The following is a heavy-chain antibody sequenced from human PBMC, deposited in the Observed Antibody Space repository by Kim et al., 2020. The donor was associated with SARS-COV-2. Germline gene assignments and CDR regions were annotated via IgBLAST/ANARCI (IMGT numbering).Heavy chain of an antibody. V-gene: IGHV3-74*01. Sequence: GGSLRLSCAASGFTFSSYWMHWVRQAPGKGLVWVSRINSDGSSTSYADSVKGRFTISRDNAKNTLYLQMNSLRAEDTAVYYCARDNDYGSGSYPYGYYYYGIDVWGQGTTVTVSS. CDR1: GFTFSSYW. CDR2: INSDGSST. J-gene: IGHJ6*02. D-gene: IGHD3-10*01. CDR3: ARDNDYGSGSYPYGYYYYGIDV.